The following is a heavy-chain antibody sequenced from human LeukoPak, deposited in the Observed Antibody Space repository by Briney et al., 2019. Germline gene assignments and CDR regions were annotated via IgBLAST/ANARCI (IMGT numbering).Heavy chain of an antibody. V-gene: IGHV3-11*03. CDR2: ITSRGTYT. D-gene: IGHD3-22*01. CDR3: VRSLRSYYYDSSGYYDAFEI. J-gene: IGHJ3*02. CDR1: VFTFRDYY. Sequence: GSPRLSRAAPVFTFRDYYMSCICQTPRKSLERVSYITSRGTYTDYAASVKGRFTISRENTKDSLSLQMNSLRAEDTAVYYCVRSLRSYYYDSSGYYDAFEIGGQGTMVTVS.